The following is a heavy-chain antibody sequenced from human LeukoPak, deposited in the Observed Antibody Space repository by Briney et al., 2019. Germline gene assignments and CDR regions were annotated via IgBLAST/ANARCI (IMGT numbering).Heavy chain of an antibody. CDR2: ISSSGSTI. D-gene: IGHD2-2*02. J-gene: IGHJ6*02. CDR3: ARGYCSSTSCYTHYYYYGMDV. Sequence: PGGSLRLSCAASGFTFSSYEMNWVRQAPGKGLEWVSYISSSGSTIYYADSVKGRFIISRDNAKNSLYLQMNSLRAEDTAVYYCARGYCSSTSCYTHYYYYGMDVWGQGTTVTVSS. CDR1: GFTFSSYE. V-gene: IGHV3-48*03.